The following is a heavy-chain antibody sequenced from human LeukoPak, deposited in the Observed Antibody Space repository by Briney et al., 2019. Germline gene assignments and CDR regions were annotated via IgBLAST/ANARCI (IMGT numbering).Heavy chain of an antibody. Sequence: ATVKISCKVSGYTLTDYYMHWVQQAPGKGLEWMGLVDPEDGETIYAEKFQGRVTITADTSTDTAYMELSSLRSEDTAVYYCATIEYSSSSRAFDIWGQGTMVTVSS. CDR1: GYTLTDYY. J-gene: IGHJ3*02. CDR3: ATIEYSSSSRAFDI. CDR2: VDPEDGET. V-gene: IGHV1-69-2*01. D-gene: IGHD6-6*01.